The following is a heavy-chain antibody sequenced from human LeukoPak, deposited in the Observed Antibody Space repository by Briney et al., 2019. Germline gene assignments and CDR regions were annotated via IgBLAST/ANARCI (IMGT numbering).Heavy chain of an antibody. D-gene: IGHD3-9*01. J-gene: IGHJ4*02. Sequence: GGSLRLSCAASGFTFSDYYMSWIRQALGKGLEWISYITSSSSDTNYADSVKGRFTISRDNAKKSLYLQMNSLRAEDTAVYYCARDYDILTGYFRGGFDYWGQGTLVTVSS. V-gene: IGHV3-11*05. CDR3: ARDYDILTGYFRGGFDY. CDR2: ITSSSSDT. CDR1: GFTFSDYY.